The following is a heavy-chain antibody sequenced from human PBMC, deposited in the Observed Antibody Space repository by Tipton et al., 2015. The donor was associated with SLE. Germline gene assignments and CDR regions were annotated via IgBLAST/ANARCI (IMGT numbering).Heavy chain of an antibody. J-gene: IGHJ6*03. CDR1: GFTFSTYA. Sequence: GSLRLSCAASGFTFSTYAMTWVRQAPGKGLEWVSTISNGGGRIYYRDSVKGRLTISRDNSENTLYLQMNNLRAEDAAVYYCARDPYSSSWYYMDVWGKGTTDTVSS. D-gene: IGHD6-13*01. CDR3: ARDPYSSSWYYMDV. CDR2: ISNGGGRI. V-gene: IGHV3-23*01.